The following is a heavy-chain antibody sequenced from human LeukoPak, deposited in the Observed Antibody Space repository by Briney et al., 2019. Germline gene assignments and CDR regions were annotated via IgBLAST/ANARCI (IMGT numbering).Heavy chain of an antibody. J-gene: IGHJ4*02. CDR1: GDTLTALS. V-gene: IGHV1-24*01. CDR3: TTGKIYCSTTSCSDDY. D-gene: IGHD2-2*01. Sequence: ASVRVSCMVSGDTLTALSMHWVRQAPGKGLEWMGGFHPEDGETIYAQKFQGRVTMTEDTSTDTAYMELSSLRSDDTAVYYCTTGKIYCSTTSCSDDYWGQGTLVTVSS. CDR2: FHPEDGET.